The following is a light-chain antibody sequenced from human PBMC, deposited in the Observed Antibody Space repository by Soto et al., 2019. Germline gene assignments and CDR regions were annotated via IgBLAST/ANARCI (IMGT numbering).Light chain of an antibody. CDR2: DAS. CDR1: QSVSSY. V-gene: IGKV3-11*01. J-gene: IGKJ3*01. CDR3: QQRGNWPPT. Sequence: EVVLTQSPATLSLSPGERATLSCRASQSVSSYLAWYQQKPGQTPRLLIYDASNRATGIPARFSGSGSGTDFPLTISSLEPEDFAVYFCQQRGNWPPTFGPGTKVDV.